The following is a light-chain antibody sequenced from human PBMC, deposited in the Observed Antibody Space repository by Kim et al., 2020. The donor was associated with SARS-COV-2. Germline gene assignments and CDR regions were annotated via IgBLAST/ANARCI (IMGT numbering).Light chain of an antibody. V-gene: IGLV3-1*01. Sequence: VSPGQTASITCSGDKLGDKYACWYQQKPGQSPVLVIYQDSKRPSGIPERFSGSNSGNTATLTISGTQAMDEADYYCQAWDSSTALVFGGGTQLNVL. CDR2: QDS. CDR3: QAWDSSTALV. J-gene: IGLJ2*01. CDR1: KLGDKY.